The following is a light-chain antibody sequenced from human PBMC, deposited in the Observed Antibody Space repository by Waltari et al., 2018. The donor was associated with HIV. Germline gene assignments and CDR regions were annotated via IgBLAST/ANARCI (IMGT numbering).Light chain of an antibody. Sequence: QSVLTQALSASGTPGQRVTISCSGSSPNIGNNIVNWYQQLSRTAPKLLIFSTKGRLFGVPDGFPGSKSDTSASRAISGFKLENEAYYNWATWKEGLKALVFGGGTKRTVL. J-gene: IGLJ2*01. CDR1: SPNIGNNI. CDR2: STK. CDR3: ATWKEGLKALV. V-gene: IGLV1-44*01.